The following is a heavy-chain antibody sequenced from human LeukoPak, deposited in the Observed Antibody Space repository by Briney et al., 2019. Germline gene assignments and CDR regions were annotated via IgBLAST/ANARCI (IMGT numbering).Heavy chain of an antibody. D-gene: IGHD2-15*01. Sequence: PGGSLRLSCAASGFTFSSYAMSWVRQAPGKGLEWVSAISGSGGSTYYADSVKGRFTISRDNSKITLYLQMNSLRAEDTAVYYCAKLNQYCSGGSCSFDPWGRGTLVTVSS. J-gene: IGHJ5*02. CDR3: AKLNQYCSGGSCSFDP. CDR1: GFTFSSYA. CDR2: ISGSGGST. V-gene: IGHV3-23*01.